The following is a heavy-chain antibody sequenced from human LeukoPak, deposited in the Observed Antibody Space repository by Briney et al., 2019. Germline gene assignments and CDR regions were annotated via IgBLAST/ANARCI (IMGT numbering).Heavy chain of an antibody. Sequence: GASVKVSCKASGYTFTGYYMHWVRQAPGQGLEWMGWINPNSGGTNYAQKFQGRVTMTRDTSISTAYMELSRLRSDDTAVYYCARDGSPSGYYCSSTSCYELDNDAFDIWGQGTMVTVSS. CDR3: ARDGSPSGYYCSSTSCYELDNDAFDI. V-gene: IGHV1-2*02. J-gene: IGHJ3*02. D-gene: IGHD2-2*01. CDR2: INPNSGGT. CDR1: GYTFTGYY.